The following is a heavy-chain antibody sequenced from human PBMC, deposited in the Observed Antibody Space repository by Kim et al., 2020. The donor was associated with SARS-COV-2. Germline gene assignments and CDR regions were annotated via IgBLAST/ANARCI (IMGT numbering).Heavy chain of an antibody. D-gene: IGHD3-16*01. Sequence: SETLSLTCTVSGGSISSSSYYWGWIRQPPGKGLEWIGSIYYSGSTYYNPSLKSRVTISVDTSKNQFSLKLSSVTAADTAVYYCARPLGYYYYGMDVWGQGTPVTVSS. CDR2: IYYSGST. CDR1: GGSISSSSYY. CDR3: ARPLGYYYYGMDV. J-gene: IGHJ6*02. V-gene: IGHV4-39*01.